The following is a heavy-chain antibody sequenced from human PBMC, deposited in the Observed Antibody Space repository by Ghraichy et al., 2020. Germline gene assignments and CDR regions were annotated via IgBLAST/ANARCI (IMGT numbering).Heavy chain of an antibody. Sequence: ASVKVSCKAAGYTFTGYFIHWVRQAPGQGPEWMGWLNPNSGVTQSAQKFRGRVTLTRDTSISTAYMELSRLTSGDTAVYYCVRQEAVNEGLGSFWGQGTLVTVSS. V-gene: IGHV1-2*02. D-gene: IGHD6-19*01. CDR1: GYTFTGYF. J-gene: IGHJ4*02. CDR3: VRQEAVNEGLGSF. CDR2: LNPNSGVT.